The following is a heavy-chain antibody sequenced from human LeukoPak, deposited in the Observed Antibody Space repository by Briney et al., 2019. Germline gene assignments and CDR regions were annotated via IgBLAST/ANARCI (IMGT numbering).Heavy chain of an antibody. CDR3: ATDNRGYSYGYFDY. Sequence: SETLSLTCAIYGGSFSDYYWSWIRQSPGKGLEWIGEINHGGSINHNPSLKSRVSMSVDTSKNQFSLKLRSVTAADTAVYYCATDNRGYSYGYFDYWGQGTLVTVSS. J-gene: IGHJ4*02. CDR2: INHGGSI. V-gene: IGHV4-34*01. CDR1: GGSFSDYY. D-gene: IGHD5-18*01.